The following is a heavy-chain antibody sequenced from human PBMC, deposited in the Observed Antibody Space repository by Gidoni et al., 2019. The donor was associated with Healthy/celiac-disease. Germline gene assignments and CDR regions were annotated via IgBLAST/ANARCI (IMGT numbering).Heavy chain of an antibody. CDR3: ARGLDQTGGDYFDY. Sequence: QLQLQESGPGLVQPAQTLSLTCAVSGGSISSGGYSRSGIRQPPGKGLEWIGYTYRSGSTYYTPSLKSRVTISVDRSKNQFSLKLSSVTAADTAVYYCARGLDQTGGDYFDYWGQGTLVTVSS. CDR2: TYRSGST. CDR1: GGSISSGGYS. D-gene: IGHD2-2*01. V-gene: IGHV4-30-2*01. J-gene: IGHJ4*02.